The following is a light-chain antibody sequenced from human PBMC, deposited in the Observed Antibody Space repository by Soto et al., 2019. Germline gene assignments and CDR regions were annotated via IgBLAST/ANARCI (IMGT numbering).Light chain of an antibody. J-gene: IGKJ1*01. V-gene: IGKV1-5*01. CDR1: QSISSW. CDR2: DAS. CDR3: QQYNSYPWT. Sequence: DIQMTQSPSTLSASVGDRVTITCRASQSISSWLAWYQQKPGKAPKLLIYDASSLESGVPSRFSGSGSGPGFTLNISSLQPDDFATYYCQQYNSYPWTFGQGTKVEIK.